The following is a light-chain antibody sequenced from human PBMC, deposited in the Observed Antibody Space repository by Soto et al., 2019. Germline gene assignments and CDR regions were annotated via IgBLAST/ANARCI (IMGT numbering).Light chain of an antibody. Sequence: EIQMTQSPSTLSGSVGDRVTITCRASQTISSWLAWYQQKPGKAPKLLIYKASTLRSGVPSRFSGSGSGTESTLTISSLQPDDFATYYCQHYNSYSEAFGQGPTVDI. V-gene: IGKV1-5*03. J-gene: IGKJ1*01. CDR3: QHYNSYSEA. CDR1: QTISSW. CDR2: KAS.